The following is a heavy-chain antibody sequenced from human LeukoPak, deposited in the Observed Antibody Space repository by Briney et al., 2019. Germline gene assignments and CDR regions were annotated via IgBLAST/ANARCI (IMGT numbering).Heavy chain of an antibody. CDR1: GFTFVSYG. CDR3: AKYSSGWYDWFDP. Sequence: GGSLRLSCAASGFTFVSYGMSWVRHAPGKGLEWVSVMSGSGSSTYYADSVKGRFTISRDNSKNTLYLQMNSLRAEDTAVYYCAKYSSGWYDWFDPWGQGTLVTVSS. CDR2: MSGSGSST. J-gene: IGHJ5*02. V-gene: IGHV3-23*01. D-gene: IGHD6-19*01.